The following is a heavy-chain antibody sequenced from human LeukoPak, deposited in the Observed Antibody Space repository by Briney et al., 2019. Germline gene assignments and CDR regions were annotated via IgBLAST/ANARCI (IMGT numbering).Heavy chain of an antibody. Sequence: GGSLRLSCAASGFTFSSYGMHWVRQAPGKGLEWVAVISYDGSNKYYADSVKGRFTISRDNSKNTLYLQMNSLRAEDTAMYYCASPRGRNTFDIWGHGTMVTVSS. V-gene: IGHV3-30*03. CDR1: GFTFSSYG. CDR3: ASPRGRNTFDI. J-gene: IGHJ3*02. CDR2: ISYDGSNK.